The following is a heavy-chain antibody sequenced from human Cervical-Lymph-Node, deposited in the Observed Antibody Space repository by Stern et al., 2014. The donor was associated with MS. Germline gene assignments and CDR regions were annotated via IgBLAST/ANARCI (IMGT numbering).Heavy chain of an antibody. CDR2: LFSHDEK. J-gene: IGHJ5*02. CDR1: GISLSNARMG. CDR3: ARMDDITPFDP. D-gene: IGHD2-15*01. Sequence: QITLKESGPVLVKPTETLTLTCTVSGISLSNARMGVSWIRQPPGKALERLSHLFSHDEKYYSKSLESRTTNPKDTSKSQVVLTMTNMDPVDTATYYCARMDDITPFDPWGQGTLVTVSS. V-gene: IGHV2-26*01.